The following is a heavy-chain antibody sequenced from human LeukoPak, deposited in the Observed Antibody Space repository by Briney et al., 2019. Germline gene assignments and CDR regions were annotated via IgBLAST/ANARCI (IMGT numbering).Heavy chain of an antibody. D-gene: IGHD3-10*01. CDR1: GYTFTGYY. V-gene: IGHV1-2*06. J-gene: IGHJ6*03. Sequence: ASVKVSCKASGYTFTGYYMHWVRQAPGQGLEWMGRINPNSGGTNYAQKFQGRVTMTRDTSICTAYMELSRLRSDDTAVYYCARAYGSGSLGYYYYMDVWGKGTTVTVSS. CDR3: ARAYGSGSLGYYYYMDV. CDR2: INPNSGGT.